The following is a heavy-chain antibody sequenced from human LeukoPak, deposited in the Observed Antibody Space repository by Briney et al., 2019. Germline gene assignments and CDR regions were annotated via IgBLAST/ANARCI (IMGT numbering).Heavy chain of an antibody. J-gene: IGHJ4*02. CDR3: ARGPYGGLFDY. D-gene: IGHD4-23*01. CDR1: GGSFSGCY. CDR2: INHSGST. Sequence: PSETLSLTCAVYGGSFSGCYWSWIRQPPGKGLEWIGEINHSGSTNYNPSLKSRVTISVDTSKNQFSLKVSSVTAADTAVYYCARGPYGGLFDYWGQGTLVTVSS. V-gene: IGHV4-34*01.